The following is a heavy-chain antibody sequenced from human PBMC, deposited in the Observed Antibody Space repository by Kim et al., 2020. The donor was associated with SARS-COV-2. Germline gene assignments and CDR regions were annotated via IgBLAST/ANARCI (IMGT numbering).Heavy chain of an antibody. Sequence: ASVKVSCRASGYTFTGYYMHWVRQVPGQGLEWMGRINPNSGGTNYAQKFQGRVTMTRDTSISTAYMELSRLTSDDTAVYYCARDHIAAAGLKKAWWFDPWGQGTLVTVSS. CDR1: GYTFTGYY. J-gene: IGHJ5*02. V-gene: IGHV1-2*06. D-gene: IGHD6-13*01. CDR3: ARDHIAAAGLKKAWWFDP. CDR2: INPNSGGT.